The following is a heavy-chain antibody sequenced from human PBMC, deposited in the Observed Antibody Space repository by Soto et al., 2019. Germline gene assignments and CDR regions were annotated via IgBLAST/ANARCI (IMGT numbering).Heavy chain of an antibody. CDR1: RFTFRNYG. J-gene: IGHJ6*02. Sequence: GSLRLSCAASRFTFRNYGMSWVRQGPGKGLEWVSGISPTGEQRFYVDSVKGRFFISRDNSQNTLSLEMSKLRADDTAVYYCAKRYGSGSYRDFNSYYGMDIWGQGTSVTVSS. CDR3: AKRYGSGSYRDFNSYYGMDI. V-gene: IGHV3-23*01. CDR2: ISPTGEQR. D-gene: IGHD3-10*01.